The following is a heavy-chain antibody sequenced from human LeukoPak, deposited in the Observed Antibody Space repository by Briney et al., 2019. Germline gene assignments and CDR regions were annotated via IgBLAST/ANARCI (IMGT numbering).Heavy chain of an antibody. V-gene: IGHV4-59*01. CDR1: GGSISSYY. Sequence: SETLSLTCTVSGGSISSYYWSWIRQPPGKGLEWIGYIYYSGSTNYNPSLKSRVTISVDTSKNQFSLKLSSVTAADTAVYYCARRSGLPTYYFDYWGQGTLVTVSS. CDR2: IYYSGST. CDR3: ARRSGLPTYYFDY. D-gene: IGHD3-10*01. J-gene: IGHJ4*02.